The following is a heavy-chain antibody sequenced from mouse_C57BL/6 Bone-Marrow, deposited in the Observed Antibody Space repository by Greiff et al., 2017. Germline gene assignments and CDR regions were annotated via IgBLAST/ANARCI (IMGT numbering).Heavy chain of an antibody. CDR2: ISDGGSYT. D-gene: IGHD1-1*01. CDR3: ARAPYYYGSRAMDY. CDR1: GFTFSSYA. V-gene: IGHV5-4*01. Sequence: VQLQESGGGLVKPGGSLKLSCAASGFTFSSYAMSWVRQTPEKRLEWVATISDGGSYTYYPDNVKGRFTISRDNAKNNLYLQMSHLKSEDTAMYYCARAPYYYGSRAMDYWGQGTSVTVSS. J-gene: IGHJ4*01.